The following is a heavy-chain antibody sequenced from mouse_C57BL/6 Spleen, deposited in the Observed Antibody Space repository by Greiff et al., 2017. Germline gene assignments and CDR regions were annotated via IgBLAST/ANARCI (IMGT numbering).Heavy chain of an antibody. CDR1: GFTFSDYG. CDR2: ISNLAYSI. D-gene: IGHD2-10*01. J-gene: IGHJ4*01. V-gene: IGHV5-15*01. CDR3: ARLRLPYAMDY. Sequence: EVKLMESGGGLVQPGGSLKLSCAASGFTFSDYGMAWVRQAPRKGPEWVAFISNLAYSIYSADTVTGRFTISRENAKNTLYLEMSSLRSEDTAMYYCARLRLPYAMDYWGQGTSVTVSS.